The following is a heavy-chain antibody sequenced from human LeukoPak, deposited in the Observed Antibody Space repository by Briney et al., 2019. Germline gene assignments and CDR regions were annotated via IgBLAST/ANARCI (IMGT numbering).Heavy chain of an antibody. Sequence: ASVKVSCKASGYTFTSYGISWVRQAPGQGLEWMGWISAYNGNTNYAQKLQGRVTMTTDTSTSTAYIELRSLRSDDTAVYYCAREWELLDWYAFDIWGQGTLVTVSS. CDR3: AREWELLDWYAFDI. D-gene: IGHD1-26*01. V-gene: IGHV1-18*01. CDR1: GYTFTSYG. J-gene: IGHJ4*02. CDR2: ISAYNGNT.